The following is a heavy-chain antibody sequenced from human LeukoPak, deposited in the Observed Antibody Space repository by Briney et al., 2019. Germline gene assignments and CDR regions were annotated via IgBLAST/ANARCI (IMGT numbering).Heavy chain of an antibody. J-gene: IGHJ4*02. CDR2: INYSGTT. Sequence: SQTLSLTCTVSGGSISSGDYYWSWIRQPPGKGLEWIGYINYSGTTYYNPSLKSRITISVDTSKSQFSLRLTSVTAADTAVYYGARARSCTGGKCFRSFDYWGQGTLVTVSS. D-gene: IGHD2-8*02. CDR3: ARARSCTGGKCFRSFDY. CDR1: GGSISSGDYY. V-gene: IGHV4-30-4*08.